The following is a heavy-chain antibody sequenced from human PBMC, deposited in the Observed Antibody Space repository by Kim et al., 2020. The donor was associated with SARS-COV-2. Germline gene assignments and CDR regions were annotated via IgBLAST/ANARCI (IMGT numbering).Heavy chain of an antibody. V-gene: IGHV4-4*07. Sequence: PSLKSRVTMSVDTSKNQFSLKLSSVTAADTAVYYCARDGDYYGSGSPLDVWGQGTTVTVSS. D-gene: IGHD3-10*01. CDR3: ARDGDYYGSGSPLDV. J-gene: IGHJ6*02.